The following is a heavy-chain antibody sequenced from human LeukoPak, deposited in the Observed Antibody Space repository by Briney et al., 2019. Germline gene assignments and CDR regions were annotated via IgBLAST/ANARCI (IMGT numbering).Heavy chain of an antibody. CDR1: GYTFTGYY. CDR3: ARDRRTYYYGSGSYYYFDY. Sequence: ASVKVSCKASGYTFTGYYMHWVRQAPGQGLGWMGWINPNIGVTNHAQKFQGRVTMTRDTSISTAYMELSRLRSDDTAVYYCARDRRTYYYGSGSYYYFDYWGQGTLVTVSS. J-gene: IGHJ4*02. CDR2: INPNIGVT. D-gene: IGHD3-10*01. V-gene: IGHV1-2*02.